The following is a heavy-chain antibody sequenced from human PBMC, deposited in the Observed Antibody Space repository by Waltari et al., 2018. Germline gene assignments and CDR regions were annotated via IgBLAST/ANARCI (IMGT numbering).Heavy chain of an antibody. D-gene: IGHD1-1*01. Sequence: EVQLVASGGVVVQPGGSLRLSCAASGFTFDAYTMNWVSQAPGKGLECVSLISWDGGSTYYAYSVKGRFTISRDNSKNSLYLQMNSLRTEDTALYYCAKDTGTTDDSFDIWGQGTMVTVSS. CDR1: GFTFDAYT. CDR3: AKDTGTTDDSFDI. J-gene: IGHJ3*02. CDR2: ISWDGGST. V-gene: IGHV3-43*01.